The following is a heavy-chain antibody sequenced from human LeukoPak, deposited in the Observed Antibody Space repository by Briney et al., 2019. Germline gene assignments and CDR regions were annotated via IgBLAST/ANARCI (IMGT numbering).Heavy chain of an antibody. Sequence: GGSLRLSCAASGFTFSSYSMNWVRPAPGKGLEWVSSISSGSTYIYYADSVKGRFTISRDNTKNSLYLQMNSLRAEDTAVYYCTREGVDVFDIWGQGTMVTVSS. D-gene: IGHD3-10*01. J-gene: IGHJ3*02. V-gene: IGHV3-21*01. CDR2: ISSGSTYI. CDR1: GFTFSSYS. CDR3: TREGVDVFDI.